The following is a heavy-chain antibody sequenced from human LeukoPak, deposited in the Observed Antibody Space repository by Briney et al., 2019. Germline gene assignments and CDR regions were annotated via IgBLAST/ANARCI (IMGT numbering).Heavy chain of an antibody. D-gene: IGHD1-26*01. J-gene: IGHJ6*03. CDR1: GCTFSSYA. CDR2: IIPIFGTA. CDR3: ARVRRGGSYSYYYYMDV. Sequence: SVKVSCKASGCTFSSYAISWVRQAPGQGLEWMGGIIPIFGTANYAQKFQGRVTITADESTSTAYMELSSLRSEDTAVYYCARVRRGGSYSYYYYMDVWGKGTTVTISS. V-gene: IGHV1-69*01.